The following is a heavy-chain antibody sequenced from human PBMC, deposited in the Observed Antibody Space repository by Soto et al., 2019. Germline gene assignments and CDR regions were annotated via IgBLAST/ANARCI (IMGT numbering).Heavy chain of an antibody. CDR3: ARAREPEYSSAICFDI. CDR1: GLTVSSRY. V-gene: IGHV3-53*01. CDR2: IYSAGST. J-gene: IGHJ4*02. D-gene: IGHD5-18*01. Sequence: LRLSCAASGLTVSSRYMSWVRQAPGKGLQWVSVIYSAGSTYYANSVKGRFTISRDISTNMVYLQMSSLTDEDTAVYYCARAREPEYSSAICFDIWGQGALVTVSS.